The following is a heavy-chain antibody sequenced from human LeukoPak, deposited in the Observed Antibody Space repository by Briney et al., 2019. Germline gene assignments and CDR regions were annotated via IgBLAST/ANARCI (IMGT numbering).Heavy chain of an antibody. CDR3: AREYYDSSGYYPWDY. D-gene: IGHD3-22*01. V-gene: IGHV1-46*03. CDR1: GYTFTSYY. CDR2: INPSGGST. Sequence: ASVKLSCKASGYTFTSYYMHWVRQAPGQGLEWMGIINPSGGSTSYAQKFQGRVTMTRDTSTSTVYMELSSLRSEDTAVYYCAREYYDSSGYYPWDYWGQGTLVTVSS. J-gene: IGHJ4*02.